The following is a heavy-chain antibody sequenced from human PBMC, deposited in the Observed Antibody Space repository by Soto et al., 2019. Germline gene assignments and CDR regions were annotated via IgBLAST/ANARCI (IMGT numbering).Heavy chain of an antibody. CDR1: GYSFSTYW. V-gene: IGHV5-51*01. D-gene: IGHD3-22*01. CDR2: INPDDYDT. CDR3: ARPDSTGYYSF. J-gene: IGHJ4*02. Sequence: GESLKISCKASGYSFSTYWIAWVRQMPGKSLELMAIINPDDYDTRYSPSFQGQVTISADRSIKTAYLHWSSLKASDTAMYYCARPDSTGYYSFWGQGTLVTVSS.